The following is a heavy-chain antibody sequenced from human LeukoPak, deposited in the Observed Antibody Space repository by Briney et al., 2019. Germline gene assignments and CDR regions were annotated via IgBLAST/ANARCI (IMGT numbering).Heavy chain of an antibody. CDR2: ISGSGDST. Sequence: GGSLRLSCAASGFTFSNYAMSWVRQAPGKGLEWVSDISGSGDSTHYADSVKGRFTISRDNSKNTLYLQMSSLRAEVTAVFYCAKGRYCGGDCYVDFQHWGQGTLVTVSS. CDR1: GFTFSNYA. D-gene: IGHD2-21*02. J-gene: IGHJ1*01. CDR3: AKGRYCGGDCYVDFQH. V-gene: IGHV3-23*01.